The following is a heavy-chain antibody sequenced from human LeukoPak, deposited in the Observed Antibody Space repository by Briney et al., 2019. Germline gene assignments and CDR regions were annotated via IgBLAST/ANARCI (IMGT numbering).Heavy chain of an antibody. Sequence: SETLSLTCTVSDGSISSHYWSWVRRPPGKDLEWLGYIYYRGNTNYNPSLKSRVTISVDTSKNQLSLKLISVTAADTAVYYCARAVRAVAGFWDYWGQGTRVTGSS. V-gene: IGHV4-59*11. J-gene: IGHJ4*02. D-gene: IGHD6-19*01. CDR3: ARAVRAVAGFWDY. CDR1: DGSISSHY. CDR2: IYYRGNT.